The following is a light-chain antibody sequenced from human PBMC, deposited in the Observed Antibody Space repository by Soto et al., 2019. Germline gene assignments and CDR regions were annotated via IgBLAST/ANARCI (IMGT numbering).Light chain of an antibody. CDR3: QQYNSYPKT. Sequence: DIQMTQSPSTLSASVGDRVTITCRASQSISHWLAWYQQKPGKAPKLLMYDVSSLESGVPSRFSGSGSATEFTLTISSLQPDDFATYYCQQYNSYPKTFGQGTKVDIK. CDR1: QSISHW. CDR2: DVS. V-gene: IGKV1-5*01. J-gene: IGKJ1*01.